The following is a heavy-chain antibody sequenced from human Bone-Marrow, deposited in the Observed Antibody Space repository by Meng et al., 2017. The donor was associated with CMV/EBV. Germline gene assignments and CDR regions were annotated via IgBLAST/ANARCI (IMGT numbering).Heavy chain of an antibody. V-gene: IGHV1-46*01. Sequence: ASVKVSCKASGYTFTSYYMHWVRQAPGQGLEWMGIINPSGGSTSYAQKFQGRVTMTRDTSRSTVYMELRSLRSDDTAVYYCARDREVLRFLEWLLVHYGMDVWGQGTTVTVSS. D-gene: IGHD3-3*01. J-gene: IGHJ6*01. CDR3: ARDREVLRFLEWLLVHYGMDV. CDR1: GYTFTSYY. CDR2: INPSGGST.